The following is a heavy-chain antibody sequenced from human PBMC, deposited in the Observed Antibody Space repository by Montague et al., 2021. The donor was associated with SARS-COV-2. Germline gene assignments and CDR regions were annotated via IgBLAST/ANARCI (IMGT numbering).Heavy chain of an antibody. V-gene: IGHV3-23*01. D-gene: IGHD3-10*01. CDR1: GFTFSVYG. CDR2: ISNSGGST. J-gene: IGHJ4*02. CDR3: ANRGVRCKRGVWYYFDY. Sequence: SLRLSCAASGFTFSVYGMSWVRQAPGKGLEWASGISNSGGSTYYADSVKGRFTISRDNSKNTLYLQMNSLRAEDTAVYYCANRGVRCKRGVWYYFDYWGQGTLVTVSS.